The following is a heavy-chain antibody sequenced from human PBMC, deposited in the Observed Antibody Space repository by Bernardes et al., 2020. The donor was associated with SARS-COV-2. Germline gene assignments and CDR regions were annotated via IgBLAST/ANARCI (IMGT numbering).Heavy chain of an antibody. CDR1: GFTFSSYT. Sequence: GGSLRLSCAASGFTFSSYTMTWVRQAPGKGLEWVSAIGGSGVSTYYADSVKGRFTISRDNSKNTLYLQMNSLRAEDTAVYYCAKTWSSSWYGDLDYWGQGNLVNVSS. V-gene: IGHV3-23*01. J-gene: IGHJ4*02. CDR3: AKTWSSSWYGDLDY. CDR2: IGGSGVST. D-gene: IGHD6-13*01.